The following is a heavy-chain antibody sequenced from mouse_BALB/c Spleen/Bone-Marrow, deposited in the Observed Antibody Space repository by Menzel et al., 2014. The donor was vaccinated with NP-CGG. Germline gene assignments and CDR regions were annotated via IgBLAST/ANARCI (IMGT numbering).Heavy chain of an antibody. V-gene: IGHV1-9*01. CDR1: GYTFSSYW. CDR3: EGGGGGGGYWYFDV. Sequence: QVQLQQSGAELTKPGASVKISCKATGYTFSSYWIEWVKQRPGHGLEWIGEILPGSGSTNYNEKFKGKATFTADTSSNTAYMQRSSVGGGDSAVVYGEGGGGGGGYWYFDVWGAGTTVTVSS. J-gene: IGHJ1*01. CDR2: ILPGSGST.